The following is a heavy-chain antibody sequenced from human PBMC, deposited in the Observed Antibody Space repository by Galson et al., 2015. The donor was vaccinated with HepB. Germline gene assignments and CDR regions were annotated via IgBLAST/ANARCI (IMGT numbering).Heavy chain of an antibody. CDR3: ARDRYGESGMDV. V-gene: IGHV1-69*13. J-gene: IGHJ6*02. CDR1: GGTFNSCV. CDR2: IIPIFGTT. Sequence: SVKVSCKASGGTFNSCVISWVRQAPGQGLQWMGEIIPIFGTTNYAQKFQGRVTITADESTSTAYMELSSLRSEDTAVYYCARDRYGESGMDVWGQGTTVTVSS. D-gene: IGHD3-10*01.